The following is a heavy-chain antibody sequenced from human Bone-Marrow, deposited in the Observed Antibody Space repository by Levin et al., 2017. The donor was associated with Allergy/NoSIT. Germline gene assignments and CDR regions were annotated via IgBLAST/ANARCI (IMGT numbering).Heavy chain of an antibody. V-gene: IGHV3-7*01. CDR3: ARDSPGYGGYDY. Sequence: GGSLRLSCAVSGFTFGRYWMSWVRQAPGKGLEWVANIEQDGSKTFYVDSVRGRFTVSKDNAKSSLYLQVNSLRTEDTAVYYCARDSPGYGGYDYWGQGTRVSVSS. CDR1: GFTFGRYW. CDR2: IEQDGSKT. J-gene: IGHJ4*02. D-gene: IGHD5-12*01.